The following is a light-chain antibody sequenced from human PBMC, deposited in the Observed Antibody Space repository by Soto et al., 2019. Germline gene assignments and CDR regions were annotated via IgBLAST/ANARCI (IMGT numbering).Light chain of an antibody. CDR2: KAS. CDR1: QTISSW. Sequence: DIQMTQSPSTLSGSVGDRVTITCRASQTISSWLAWYQQKPGKAPKLLIYKASTLKSGVPSRFSGSGSGTEFTLTISSLQADDFATYYCQQSDTYPLTFGQGTRREIK. CDR3: QQSDTYPLT. V-gene: IGKV1-5*03. J-gene: IGKJ5*01.